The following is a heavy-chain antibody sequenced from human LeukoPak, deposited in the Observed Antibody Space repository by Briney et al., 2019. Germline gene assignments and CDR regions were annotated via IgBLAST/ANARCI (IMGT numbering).Heavy chain of an antibody. J-gene: IGHJ4*02. Sequence: GASVKVSCKASGGTFSSYAISWVRQAPGQGLEWMGRIIPIFGTASYAQKFQGRVTITTDESTSTAYMELSSLRSEDTAVYYCTSGAAGNEGREELFDYWGQGTLVTVSS. D-gene: IGHD1-1*01. CDR1: GGTFSSYA. CDR3: TSGAAGNEGREELFDY. CDR2: IIPIFGTA. V-gene: IGHV1-69*05.